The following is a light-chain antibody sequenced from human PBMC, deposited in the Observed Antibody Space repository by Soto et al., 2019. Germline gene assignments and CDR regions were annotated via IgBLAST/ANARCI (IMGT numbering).Light chain of an antibody. Sequence: EIVLTQSPATLSLSPGERATLSCRASQSVSSYLAWYQQQPGQAPRLLIYDASNRAAGIPTRFSRSGSGTDCPLTSSRVHPEDFAVYYCQQRSNWFTFGHGTKVDIK. CDR3: QQRSNWFT. V-gene: IGKV3-11*01. CDR2: DAS. J-gene: IGKJ3*01. CDR1: QSVSSY.